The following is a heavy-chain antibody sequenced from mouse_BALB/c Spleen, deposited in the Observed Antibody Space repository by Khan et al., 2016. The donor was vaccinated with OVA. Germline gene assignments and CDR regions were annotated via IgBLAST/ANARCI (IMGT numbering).Heavy chain of an antibody. CDR3: AREGSKDYFDY. V-gene: IGHV1-31*01. Sequence: VQLKQSGAELVKPGASVKISCKASGYSFTGYYMQWVKQRHGHGLDWIGDILPYNGYSDYNQKFKGKATFTVDKSSSTAYMQLRSLTSEDSAVYYCAREGSKDYFDYWGQGTTLTVSS. CDR2: ILPYNGYS. J-gene: IGHJ2*01. CDR1: GYSFTGYY.